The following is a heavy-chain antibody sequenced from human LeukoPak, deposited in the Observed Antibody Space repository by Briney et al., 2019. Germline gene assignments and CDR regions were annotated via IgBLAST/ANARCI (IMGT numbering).Heavy chain of an antibody. CDR1: GLTFSRDW. D-gene: IGHD1-26*01. Sequence: PGGSLRLSCEASGLTFSRDWMGWVRQAPGKGLEWVANIRQDGGETYYGDSVKGRFIISRDNAKNSLFLQMNRLRAEDTAVYYCAKTKKEGSYGAFDYWGQGTLVTVSS. CDR2: IRQDGGET. J-gene: IGHJ4*02. V-gene: IGHV3-7*01. CDR3: AKTKKEGSYGAFDY.